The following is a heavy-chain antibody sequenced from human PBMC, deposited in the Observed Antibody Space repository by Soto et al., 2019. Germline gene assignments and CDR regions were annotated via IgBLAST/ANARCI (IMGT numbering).Heavy chain of an antibody. J-gene: IGHJ4*02. Sequence: EVQLVESGGGLVQPGRSLRLSCAASGFTFDDSAMHWVRQPPGKGLEWVSGIGSNSGGIGYADSVKGRFPISRDNAKNSLYLQMNSLRAEDTALYYCAKGLSEGYFDYWGQGTLVTVSS. V-gene: IGHV3-9*01. CDR1: GFTFDDSA. CDR2: IGSNSGGI. CDR3: AKGLSEGYFDY.